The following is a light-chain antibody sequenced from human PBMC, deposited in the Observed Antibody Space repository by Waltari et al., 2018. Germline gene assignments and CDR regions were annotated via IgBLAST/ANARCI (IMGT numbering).Light chain of an antibody. CDR1: SRDVGTYYL. V-gene: IGLV2-23*02. J-gene: IGLJ1*01. Sequence: QSALTQPASVSGSPGQSITISCTGTSRDVGTYYLVSWYQHHPGKAPKLIIYEVTKRSSGISNRFSGSKSGNTASLTISGLKAEDEADYYCCSYAGSRTNYVFGTGTTVTVL. CDR2: EVT. CDR3: CSYAGSRTNYV.